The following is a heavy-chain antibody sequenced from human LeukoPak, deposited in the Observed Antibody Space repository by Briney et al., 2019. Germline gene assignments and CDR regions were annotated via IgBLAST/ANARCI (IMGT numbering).Heavy chain of an antibody. V-gene: IGHV1-18*01. CDR3: TRVRNSNNWWGPFDV. Sequence: XPGQRRXXMGLISPNTGNTHYAQGVQGRVTMTTDTSRSTAYMELRSLRSDDTAVYYCTRVRNSNNWWGPFDVWGQGTMVTVSS. D-gene: IGHD1-1*01. J-gene: IGHJ3*01. CDR2: ISPNTGNT.